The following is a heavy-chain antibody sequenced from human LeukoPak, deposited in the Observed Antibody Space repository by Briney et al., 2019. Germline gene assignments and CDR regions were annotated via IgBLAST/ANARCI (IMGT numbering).Heavy chain of an antibody. V-gene: IGHV3-7*04. D-gene: IGHD5-12*01. CDR1: GFTFSRFW. J-gene: IGHJ4*02. CDR3: ARDGTYTDYDPDFDI. CDR2: IKQDGSEK. Sequence: GGSLRLSCAASGFTFSRFWMSWVRQAPGKGLEWVANIKQDGSEKYYVDSVKGRFTISRDNAKNSLYLQMNSLRAEDTAVFYCARDGTYTDYDPDFDIWGQGTPVTVSS.